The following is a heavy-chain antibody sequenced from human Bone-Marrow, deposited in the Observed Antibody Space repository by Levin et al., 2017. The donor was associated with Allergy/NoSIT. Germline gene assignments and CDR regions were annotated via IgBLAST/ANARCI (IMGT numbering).Heavy chain of an antibody. CDR2: ISSSGSTI. D-gene: IGHD6-6*01. CDR3: ARAKRIAARPPFDY. J-gene: IGHJ4*02. Sequence: GGSLRLSCAASGFTFSDYYMSWIRQAPGKGLEWVSYISSSGSTIYYADSVKGRFTISRDNAKNSLYLQMNSLRAEDTAVYYCARAKRIAARPPFDYWGQGTLVTVSS. V-gene: IGHV3-11*01. CDR1: GFTFSDYY.